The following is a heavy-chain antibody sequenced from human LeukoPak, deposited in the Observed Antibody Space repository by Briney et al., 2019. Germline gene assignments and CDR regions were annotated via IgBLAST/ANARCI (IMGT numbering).Heavy chain of an antibody. CDR2: ISAYNGNT. J-gene: IGHJ4*02. CDR1: GYTFTSYG. Sequence: ASVKVSCKASGYTFTSYGISWVRQAPGQGLEWMGWISAYNGNTNYAQKLQGRVTMTTDTSTSTAYMELRSLRSDDTAVYYCARDLEPIEPLHPVAGPPTFDYWGQGTLVTVSS. D-gene: IGHD6-19*01. CDR3: ARDLEPIEPLHPVAGPPTFDY. V-gene: IGHV1-18*01.